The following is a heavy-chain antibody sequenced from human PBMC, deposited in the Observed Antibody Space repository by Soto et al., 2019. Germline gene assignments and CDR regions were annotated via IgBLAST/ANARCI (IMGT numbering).Heavy chain of an antibody. CDR3: ARGVPNCSSSSCYFDF. Sequence: EVQLVESGGGLVQPGGSLRLSCAASGFTFSSHWMNWVRQGPGKGLVWVSRISGDGRTTSQADSVKGRITISRDNAKNTLYLQMNSLRVEKTAVYYCARGVPNCSSSSCYFDFWGQGILVTVSS. CDR1: GFTFSSHW. J-gene: IGHJ4*02. D-gene: IGHD2-2*01. V-gene: IGHV3-74*01. CDR2: ISGDGRTT.